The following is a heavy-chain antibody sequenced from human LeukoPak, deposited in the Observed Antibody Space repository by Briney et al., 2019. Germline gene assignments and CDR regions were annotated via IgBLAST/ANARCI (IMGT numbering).Heavy chain of an antibody. CDR2: ISAYNGNT. CDR3: ARAMVRGVTSLYYYYYYYMDV. V-gene: IGHV1-18*01. CDR1: GYTFTSYG. D-gene: IGHD3-10*01. J-gene: IGHJ6*03. Sequence: ASVKVSCKASGYTFTSYGISWVRQAPGQGLEWMGWISAYNGNTNYAQKLQGRVTMTTDTSTSTAYMELRSLRSDDTAVYYCARAMVRGVTSLYYYYYYYMDVWGKGTTVTVSS.